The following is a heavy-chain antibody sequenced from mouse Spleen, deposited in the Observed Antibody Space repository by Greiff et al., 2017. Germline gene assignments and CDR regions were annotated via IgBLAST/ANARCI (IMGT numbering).Heavy chain of an antibody. CDR2: INPYNGGT. CDR1: GYTFTDYY. Sequence: VQLQQSGPVLVKPGASVKMSCKASGYTFTDYYMNWVKQSHGKSLEWIGVINPYNGGTSYNQKFKGKATLTVDKSSSTAYMELNSLTSEDSAVYYCARTYYYGSSTDYWGQGTTLTVSS. D-gene: IGHD1-1*01. J-gene: IGHJ2*01. V-gene: IGHV1-19*01. CDR3: ARTYYYGSSTDY.